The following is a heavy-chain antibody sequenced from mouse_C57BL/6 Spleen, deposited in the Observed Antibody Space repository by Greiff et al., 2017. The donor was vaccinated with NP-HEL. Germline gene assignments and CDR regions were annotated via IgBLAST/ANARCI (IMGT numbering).Heavy chain of an antibody. D-gene: IGHD2-4*01. V-gene: IGHV1-69*01. Sequence: QVQLKQPGAELVMPGASVKLSCKASGYTFTSYWMHWVKQRPGQGLEWIGEIDPSDSYTNYNQKFKGKSTLTVDKSSSTAYMQLSSLTSEDSAVYYCARTLYDYDTPWYFDVWGTGTTVTVSS. CDR2: IDPSDSYT. CDR3: ARTLYDYDTPWYFDV. J-gene: IGHJ1*03. CDR1: GYTFTSYW.